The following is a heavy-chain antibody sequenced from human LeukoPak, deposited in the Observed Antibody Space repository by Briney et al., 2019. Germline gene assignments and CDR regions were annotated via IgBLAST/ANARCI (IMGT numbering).Heavy chain of an antibody. CDR2: IFYSGNT. CDR1: GGSISTSDYY. Sequence: SETLSLTCTVSGGSISTSDYYWNWIRQPPGKGLEWIGYIFYSGNTYYNPSLKSRLTISVDTSKNEFSLKLRSVTAADTAVYYCAREHYGGVYYFDYWGQGTLVTVSS. J-gene: IGHJ4*02. D-gene: IGHD3-16*01. CDR3: AREHYGGVYYFDY. V-gene: IGHV4-30-4*01.